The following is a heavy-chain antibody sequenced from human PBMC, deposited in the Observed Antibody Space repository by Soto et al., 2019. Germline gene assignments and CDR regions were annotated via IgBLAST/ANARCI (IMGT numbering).Heavy chain of an antibody. CDR3: ARGTVAYYDFWSGPPGYYYYMDV. CDR2: ISGSGGST. Sequence: GGSLRLSCAAAGFPFSSYAMSWVRQAPGKGLEWVSAISGSGGSTYYADSVKGRFTISRDNSKNSLYLQMNSLRAEDTAVYYCARGTVAYYDFWSGPPGYYYYMDVWGKGTTVTVSS. V-gene: IGHV3-23*01. CDR1: GFPFSSYA. J-gene: IGHJ6*03. D-gene: IGHD3-3*01.